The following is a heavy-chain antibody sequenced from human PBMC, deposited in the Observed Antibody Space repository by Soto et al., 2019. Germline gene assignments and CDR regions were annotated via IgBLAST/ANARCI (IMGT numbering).Heavy chain of an antibody. CDR1: GCSISSYY. CDR2: IYSSGRT. J-gene: IGHJ4*02. CDR3: ARDTAEATSFDF. V-gene: IGHV4-4*08. Sequence: QVQLQESGPGLVKPSETLSLTCTVSGCSISSYYWSCIRQPPWKVLDWIGYIYSSGRTTYSPSRKTRVTLSVEKSKNMFSLRLSAVTAAVTAVYYCARDTAEATSFDFWGQGNLVTVSS. D-gene: IGHD5-12*01.